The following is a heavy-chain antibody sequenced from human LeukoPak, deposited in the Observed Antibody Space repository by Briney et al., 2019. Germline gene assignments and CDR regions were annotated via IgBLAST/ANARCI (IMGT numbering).Heavy chain of an antibody. CDR3: AKEGLWFGEFPLDY. V-gene: IGHV3-30*02. Sequence: GGSLRLSCAASGFTFSSYDIHWVRQAPGKGLEWVAFIRYDGSNKYYADSVRGRFTISRDSSKNTLYLQMNSLRAEDTAVYYCAKEGLWFGEFPLDYWGQGTLVTVSS. J-gene: IGHJ4*02. CDR2: IRYDGSNK. CDR1: GFTFSSYD. D-gene: IGHD3-10*01.